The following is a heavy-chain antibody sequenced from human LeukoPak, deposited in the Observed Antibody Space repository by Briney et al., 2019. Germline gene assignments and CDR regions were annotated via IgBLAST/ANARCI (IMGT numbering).Heavy chain of an antibody. J-gene: IGHJ4*02. D-gene: IGHD3-10*02. CDR1: GFTFSSYW. V-gene: IGHV3-7*01. CDR2: IKQDGSEK. Sequence: GGSLRLSCAASGFTFSSYWMSWVRQAPGKGLEWVANIKQDGSEKYYVDSVKGRFTISRDNAKNSLYLQMNSLRAEDTAVYYCARDAGKVLLFSGSYYDYWGQGTLVTVSS. CDR3: ARDAGKVLLFSGSYYDY.